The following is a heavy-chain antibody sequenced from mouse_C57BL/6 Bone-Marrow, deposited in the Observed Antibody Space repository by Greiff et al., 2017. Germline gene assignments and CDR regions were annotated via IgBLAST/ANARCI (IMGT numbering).Heavy chain of an antibody. J-gene: IGHJ2*01. V-gene: IGHV1-69*01. CDR2: IDPSDSYT. CDR1: DYTFTSYW. Sequence: QVQLQQPGAELVMPGASLKLSCTASDYTFTSYWMHWVKQTPGQGLEWIGEIDPSDSYTNYTHKFKGQSTLTVDKSTTTSYMQLSSLTSEDSAVYYGARRETVAPYYCDYWGQGTTLTVSS. D-gene: IGHD1-1*01. CDR3: ARRETVAPYYCDY.